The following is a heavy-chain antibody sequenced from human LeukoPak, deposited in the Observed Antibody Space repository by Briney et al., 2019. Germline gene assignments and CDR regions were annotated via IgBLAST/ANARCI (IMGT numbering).Heavy chain of an antibody. CDR2: ISSNGGST. CDR3: VKAYSGGYLITPDYFDY. V-gene: IGHV3-64D*06. D-gene: IGHD1-26*01. J-gene: IGHJ4*02. CDR1: GFTFSSYA. Sequence: GGSLRLSCSASGFTFSSYAMHWVRQAPGKGLEYVSAISSNGGSTYYADSVKGRFTISRDNSKNTLYFQMSSLRAEDTAVYYCVKAYSGGYLITPDYFDYWGQGTLVTASS.